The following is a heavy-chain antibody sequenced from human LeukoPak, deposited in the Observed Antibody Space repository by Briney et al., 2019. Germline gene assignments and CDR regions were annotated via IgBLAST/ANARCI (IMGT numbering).Heavy chain of an antibody. V-gene: IGHV4-34*01. CDR2: INHSGGT. J-gene: IGHJ4*02. CDR1: GGSFSGYY. Sequence: PSETLSLTCAVYGGSFSGYYWSWIRQPPGKGLEWIGEINHSGGTNYNPSLKSRVTISLDTSKNQFSLRLSSVTAADTAVYYCARFAYCGGHCWYYFDYWGQGSLVTVSS. CDR3: ARFAYCGGHCWYYFDY. D-gene: IGHD2-21*02.